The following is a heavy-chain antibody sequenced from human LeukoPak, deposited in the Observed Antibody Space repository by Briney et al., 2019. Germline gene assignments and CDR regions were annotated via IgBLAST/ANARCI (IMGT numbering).Heavy chain of an antibody. Sequence: SETLSLTCTVSGGSISSHYWSWIRQPPGKGLEWIGYIYYSGSTNYNPSLKSRVTISVDTSKNQFSLKLSSVTAADTAVYYCARDRLGIAFDIWGQGTMVTVSS. CDR1: GGSISSHY. CDR2: IYYSGST. V-gene: IGHV4-59*11. J-gene: IGHJ3*02. D-gene: IGHD5-12*01. CDR3: ARDRLGIAFDI.